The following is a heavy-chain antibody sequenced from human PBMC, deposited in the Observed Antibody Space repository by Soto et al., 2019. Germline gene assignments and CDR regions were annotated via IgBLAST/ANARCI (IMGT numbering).Heavy chain of an antibody. D-gene: IGHD4-17*01. CDR1: GFSFSSYG. Sequence: EEQLLESGGGLVQPGGSLRLSCAASGFSFSSYGMSWVRQAPGKGLEWVSGISGGGDSTYYAYSVKGRFTISRDKSKNTLYLQMNSLRAEDTAVYYCARGQDDYGDSDVWFDPWGQGTLVSVSS. CDR2: ISGGGDST. J-gene: IGHJ5*02. CDR3: ARGQDDYGDSDVWFDP. V-gene: IGHV3-23*01.